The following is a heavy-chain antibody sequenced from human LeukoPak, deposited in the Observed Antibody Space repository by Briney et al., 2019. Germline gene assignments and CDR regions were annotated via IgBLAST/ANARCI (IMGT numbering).Heavy chain of an antibody. V-gene: IGHV3-9*01. D-gene: IGHD1-26*01. Sequence: GGSLRLSCTASGFTFGDYAMSWVRQAPGKGLEWVSGISWNSGTIVYADSVKGRFTISRDNAKNSLYLQMNSLRVEDTALYYCAKDMMAIVGATTSAFDIWGQGTMVTVSS. J-gene: IGHJ3*02. CDR1: GFTFGDYA. CDR2: ISWNSGTI. CDR3: AKDMMAIVGATTSAFDI.